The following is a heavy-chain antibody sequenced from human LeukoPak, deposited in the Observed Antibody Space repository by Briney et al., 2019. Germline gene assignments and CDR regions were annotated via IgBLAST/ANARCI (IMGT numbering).Heavy chain of an antibody. Sequence: GGSLRLSCAASGFTFSSYSMNWVRQAPGKGLEWVSYISSSSSTIYYADSVKGRFTISRDNAKNSLYLQMNSLRAEDTAVYYCASTYYYDSSGSDDAFDIWGQGTMVIVSS. J-gene: IGHJ3*02. V-gene: IGHV3-48*01. CDR3: ASTYYYDSSGSDDAFDI. D-gene: IGHD3-22*01. CDR2: ISSSSSTI. CDR1: GFTFSSYS.